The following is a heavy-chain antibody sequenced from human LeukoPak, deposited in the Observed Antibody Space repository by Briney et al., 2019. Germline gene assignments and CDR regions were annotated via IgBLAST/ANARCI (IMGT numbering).Heavy chain of an antibody. J-gene: IGHJ3*02. CDR2: IYSGGST. CDR3: ARETRLHSGSYSNDAFDI. CDR1: GFTVSSNY. D-gene: IGHD1-26*01. Sequence: GGSLRLSCAASGFTVSSNYMSWVRQAPGKGLEWVSVIYSGGSTYYADSVKGRFTISRHNSKNTLYLQMNSLRAEDTAVYYCARETRLHSGSYSNDAFDIWGQGTMVTVSS. V-gene: IGHV3-53*04.